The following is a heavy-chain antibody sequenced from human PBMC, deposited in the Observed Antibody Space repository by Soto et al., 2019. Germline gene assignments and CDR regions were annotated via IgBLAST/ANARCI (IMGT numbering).Heavy chain of an antibody. D-gene: IGHD3-22*01. CDR1: GGSISSGY. J-gene: IGHJ5*02. CDR3: TGAYYDVSGYSHDP. Sequence: QVQLQESGPGLVKPSETLSLTCSVSGGSISSGYWTWIRQPPGKGLEWIGYIYYGGSINYNPSLKSRVIISVDTAKNQFSLRLSSVSAADTAVYYCTGAYYDVSGYSHDPWGQGTSVTVSS. V-gene: IGHV4-59*01. CDR2: IYYGGSI.